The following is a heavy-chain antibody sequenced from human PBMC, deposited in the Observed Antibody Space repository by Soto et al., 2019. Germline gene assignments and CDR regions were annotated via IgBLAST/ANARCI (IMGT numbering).Heavy chain of an antibody. Sequence: EVQLVESGGGLVQPGGSLRLSCAASGFTFSNYWFHWVRQAPGKGLVWVSRLHKDGSRTDYADSVKGRFTIFRDNARNTLYLQINSLRAEDTAVYYCGRDLGGVGSYWGQGTLVTVSS. CDR3: GRDLGGVGSY. D-gene: IGHD3-10*01. J-gene: IGHJ4*02. CDR1: GFTFSNYW. CDR2: LHKDGSRT. V-gene: IGHV3-74*01.